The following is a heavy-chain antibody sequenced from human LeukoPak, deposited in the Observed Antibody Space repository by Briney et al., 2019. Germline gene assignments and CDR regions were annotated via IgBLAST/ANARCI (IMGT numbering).Heavy chain of an antibody. V-gene: IGHV1-46*01. CDR1: GYTFTSYY. Sequence: GASVKVSCKASGYTFTSYYMHWVRQAPGQGLERMGIINPSGGSTSYAQKFQGRVTMTRDTSTSTVYMELSSLRSEDTAVYYCAGGRGYSYGYIWFDPWGQGTLVTVSS. CDR3: AGGRGYSYGYIWFDP. CDR2: INPSGGST. D-gene: IGHD5-18*01. J-gene: IGHJ5*02.